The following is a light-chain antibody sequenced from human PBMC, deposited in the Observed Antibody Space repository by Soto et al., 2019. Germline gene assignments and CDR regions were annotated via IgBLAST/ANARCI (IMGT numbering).Light chain of an antibody. Sequence: SYELTQPPSVSVGPGQTARITCGGSDIGGKSVHWYQQKPGQAPVLVVYDDTDRPSGIPERFSGSNSGNTATLTINTVAAGDEADYSCQVWDSNSDPLFGGGTKLTVL. CDR3: QVWDSNSDPL. J-gene: IGLJ3*02. V-gene: IGLV3-21*02. CDR2: DDT. CDR1: DIGGKS.